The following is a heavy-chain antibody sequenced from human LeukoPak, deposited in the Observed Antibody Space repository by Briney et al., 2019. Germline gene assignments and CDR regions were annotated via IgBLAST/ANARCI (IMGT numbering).Heavy chain of an antibody. CDR3: AKDLTYGNFDY. Sequence: SETLSLTCAVYGGSFSGYYWSWIRQPPGKGLEWIGEINHGGSTNYNPSLKSRVTISVDTSKNQFSLKLSSVTAADTAVYYCAKDLTYGNFDYWGQGTLVTVSS. J-gene: IGHJ4*02. CDR1: GGSFSGYY. D-gene: IGHD1-14*01. V-gene: IGHV4-34*01. CDR2: INHGGST.